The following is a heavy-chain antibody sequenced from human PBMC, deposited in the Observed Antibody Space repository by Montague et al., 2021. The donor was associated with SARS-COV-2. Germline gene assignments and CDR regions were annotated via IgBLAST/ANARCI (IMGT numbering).Heavy chain of an antibody. D-gene: IGHD6-13*01. Sequence: SETLSLTCTVSGGSISSSSYYWGWIRQPPGKGLEWIGSIYYSGSTYYNPSLKSRVTISVDTSKNQFSLKLSSVTAADTAVYYCAGSPPGIAAAGTVAAFDIWGQGIMVTVSS. J-gene: IGHJ3*02. CDR3: AGSPPGIAAAGTVAAFDI. V-gene: IGHV4-39*01. CDR2: IYYSGST. CDR1: GGSISSSSYY.